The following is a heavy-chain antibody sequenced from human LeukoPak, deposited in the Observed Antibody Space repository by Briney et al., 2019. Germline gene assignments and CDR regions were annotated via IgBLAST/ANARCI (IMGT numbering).Heavy chain of an antibody. J-gene: IGHJ4*02. Sequence: SGGSLRLSCAASGFTFSSYAMSWVRQAPGKRLEWVSAISGSGGSTYYADSVKGRFTISRDNSKNTLYLQMNSLRAEDTAVYYCAKDRSPYYYGSGADYFDYWGQGTQVTVSS. V-gene: IGHV3-23*01. CDR3: AKDRSPYYYGSGADYFDY. CDR1: GFTFSSYA. D-gene: IGHD3-10*01. CDR2: ISGSGGST.